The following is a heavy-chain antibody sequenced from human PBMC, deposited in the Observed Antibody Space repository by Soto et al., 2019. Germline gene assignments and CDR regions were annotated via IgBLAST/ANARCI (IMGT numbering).Heavy chain of an antibody. CDR2: ISSSSSYI. CDR1: GFTFSSYS. V-gene: IGHV3-21*01. D-gene: IGHD6-13*01. Sequence: PGGSLRLSCAASGFTFSSYSMNWVRQAPGKGLEWVSSISSSSSYIYYADSVKGRFTISRDNAKNSLYLQMNSLRAEDTAVYYCARDGRIAAAGTFDYWGQGTLVTVSS. J-gene: IGHJ4*02. CDR3: ARDGRIAAAGTFDY.